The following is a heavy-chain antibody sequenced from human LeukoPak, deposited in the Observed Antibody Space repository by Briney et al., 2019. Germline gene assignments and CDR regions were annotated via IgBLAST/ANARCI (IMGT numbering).Heavy chain of an antibody. CDR2: FDPEDGET. CDR1: GYALTELS. V-gene: IGHV1-24*01. D-gene: IGHD1-26*01. CDR3: ATGVGATESGWFDP. Sequence: ASVKVSCKVSGYALTELSMHWVRQAPGKGNGWMGGFDPEDGETIYAQKFQGRVTMTEDTSTDTAYMELSSLRSEDTAVYYCATGVGATESGWFDPWGQGTLVTVSS. J-gene: IGHJ5*02.